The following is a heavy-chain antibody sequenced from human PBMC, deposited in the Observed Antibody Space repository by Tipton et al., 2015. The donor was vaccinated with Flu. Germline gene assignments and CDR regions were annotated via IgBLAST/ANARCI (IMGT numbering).Heavy chain of an antibody. J-gene: IGHJ6*02. CDR2: IYYSGST. CDR3: ARGGYYDILTGYYMNGMDV. Sequence: LRLSCTVSGGSISSYYWSWIRQPPGKGLEWIGYIYYSGSTNYNPSLKSRVTISVDTSKNQFSLKLSSVTAADTAVYYCARGGYYDILTGYYMNGMDVWGQGP. D-gene: IGHD3-9*01. CDR1: GGSISSYY. V-gene: IGHV4-59*01.